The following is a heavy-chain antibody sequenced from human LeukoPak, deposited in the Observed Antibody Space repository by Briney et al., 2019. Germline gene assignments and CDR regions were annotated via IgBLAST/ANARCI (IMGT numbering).Heavy chain of an antibody. CDR3: ARFSPDIAAAGTLDY. D-gene: IGHD6-13*01. V-gene: IGHV4-59*08. CDR1: GGSISSYY. J-gene: IGHJ4*02. CDR2: IYYSGST. Sequence: KPSETLSLTCSVSGGSISSYYWSWIRQPPGKGLEWIGYIYYSGSTNYNPSLKSRVTISVDTSKNQFSLKLSSVTAADTAVYYCARFSPDIAAAGTLDYWGQGTLVTVSS.